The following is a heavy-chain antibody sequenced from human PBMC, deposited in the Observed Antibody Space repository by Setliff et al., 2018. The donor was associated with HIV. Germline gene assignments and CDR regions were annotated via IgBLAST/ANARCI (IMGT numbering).Heavy chain of an antibody. Sequence: SETLSLTCSVSGVSIRTYYWSWVRQVPGKGPEWIGNAYYGGSTDYNTYNPSLKSRVTISLDRSKNQFSLKLSSVTAADTAVYYCARQARLGVYYFDHWGQGTLVTVSS. CDR1: GVSIRTYY. CDR3: ARQARLGVYYFDH. CDR2: AYYGGST. V-gene: IGHV4-59*08. D-gene: IGHD3-3*01. J-gene: IGHJ4*02.